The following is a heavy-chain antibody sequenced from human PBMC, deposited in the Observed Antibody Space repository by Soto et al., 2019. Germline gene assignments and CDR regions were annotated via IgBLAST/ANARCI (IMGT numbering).Heavy chain of an antibody. CDR3: ARMASAGTLNWFDP. CDR2: MNPGSGKT. V-gene: IGHV1-8*02. J-gene: IGHJ5*02. CDR1: GYTFINFD. Sequence: ASVKVSCKASGYTFINFDISWVRQATGQGLEWMGWMNPGSGKTGYANKFQGRVTMTRDASTSTAHLELSSLISEDTAVYYCARMASAGTLNWFDPWGQGTLVTVSS. D-gene: IGHD6-13*01.